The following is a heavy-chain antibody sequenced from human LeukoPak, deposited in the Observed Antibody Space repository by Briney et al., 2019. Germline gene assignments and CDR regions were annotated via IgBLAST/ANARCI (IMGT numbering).Heavy chain of an antibody. J-gene: IGHJ6*02. CDR2: INPNSGNK. V-gene: IGHV1-8*01. CDR3: ARSGSYRAFGYYYGMDV. CDR1: GYTFTSYD. Sequence: GASVKVSCKSSGYTFTSYDINGVGQASARGREWMGWINPNSGNKGYVQKLQGRVTMTRNTSISTAYMELSSLRSEDTAVYYCARSGSYRAFGYYYGMDVWGQGTTVTVSS. D-gene: IGHD1-26*01.